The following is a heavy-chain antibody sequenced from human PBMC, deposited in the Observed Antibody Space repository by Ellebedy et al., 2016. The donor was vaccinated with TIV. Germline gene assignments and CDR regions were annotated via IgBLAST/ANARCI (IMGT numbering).Heavy chain of an antibody. CDR1: GGSISSYY. V-gene: IGHV4-59*01. J-gene: IGHJ2*01. CDR2: IYDIGST. CDR3: ALNCCDYGGPRSSCYFGR. D-gene: IGHD2-21*01. Sequence: MPGGSLRLSCIVPGGSISSYYWSWIRQPPGKGLEWIGYIYDIGSTNYNPSLKSRVTISVDTSKNQFSLNLRSVTAADTAVDYCALNCCDYGGPRSSCYFGRWGRGTMVTVSS.